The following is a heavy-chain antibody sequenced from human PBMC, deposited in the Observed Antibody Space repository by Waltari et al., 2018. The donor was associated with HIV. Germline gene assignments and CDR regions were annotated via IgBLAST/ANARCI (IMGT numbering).Heavy chain of an antibody. D-gene: IGHD3-22*01. CDR1: GFTFSSFW. Sequence: VESGGALVPPGGSLKISCAASGFTFSSFWMPWVRQAPGRGPEWVANVKYDNSEMFYADSVRGRFTIFRDNSKKLVFLQMHNLTTDDSATYLCARSSSGHFDYWGQGTVVTVSS. V-gene: IGHV3-7*01. CDR2: VKYDNSEM. CDR3: ARSSSGHFDY. J-gene: IGHJ4*02.